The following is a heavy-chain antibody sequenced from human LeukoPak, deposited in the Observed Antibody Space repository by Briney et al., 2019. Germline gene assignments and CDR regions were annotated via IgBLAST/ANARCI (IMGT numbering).Heavy chain of an antibody. CDR2: INHSGST. D-gene: IGHD6-13*01. CDR3: ARARSGIAGFDP. Sequence: SETLSLTCAVYGVSFSGYYWSWIRQPPGKGLEWIGEINHSGSTNYNPSLKSRVTISVDTSKNQFSLKLSSVTAADTAVYYCARARSGIAGFDPWGQGTLVTVSS. V-gene: IGHV4-34*01. J-gene: IGHJ5*02. CDR1: GVSFSGYY.